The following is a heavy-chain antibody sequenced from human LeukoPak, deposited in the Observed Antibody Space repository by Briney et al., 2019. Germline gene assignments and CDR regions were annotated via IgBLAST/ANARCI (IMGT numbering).Heavy chain of an antibody. CDR3: AQEAPYDILTGYSHFDC. Sequence: AGGSLRLSCAASGFIFSSYAMAWVRQAPGRGREWVSVISGRGTSTYHADSVKGRFTVSRENSKNTLYLQMNSLRAEDTAVFFFAQEAPYDILTGYSHFDCWGQGTLVTVSS. J-gene: IGHJ4*02. CDR2: ISGRGTST. V-gene: IGHV3-23*01. CDR1: GFIFSSYA. D-gene: IGHD3-9*01.